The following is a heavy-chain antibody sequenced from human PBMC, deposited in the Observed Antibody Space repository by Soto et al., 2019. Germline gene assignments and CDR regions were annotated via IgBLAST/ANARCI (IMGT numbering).Heavy chain of an antibody. V-gene: IGHV3-23*01. CDR1: GFTFSSYA. D-gene: IGHD5-12*01. CDR2: ISGSGGST. Sequence: EVQLLESGGGLVQPGGSLRLSCAASGFTFSSYAMSWVRQAPGKGLEWVSAISGSGGSTYYADSVKGRFTISRDNSKNTRYLQMNSLRAEDTAVYYCAKDPLWRVATIADWFDPWGQGTLVTVSS. J-gene: IGHJ5*02. CDR3: AKDPLWRVATIADWFDP.